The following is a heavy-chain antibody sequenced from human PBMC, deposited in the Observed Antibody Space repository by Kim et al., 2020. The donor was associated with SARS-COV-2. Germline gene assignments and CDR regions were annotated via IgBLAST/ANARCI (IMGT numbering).Heavy chain of an antibody. Sequence: SETLSLTCSVSGGSITSSPYYWSWIRQSPGKGLEWMGYFYYSGNIYYNPSLKSRITLSVDTSKNHLTLKLTSVTAADTAVYFCARGGDYGGYGMDVWGRGTTVTISS. CDR2: FYYSGNI. CDR1: GGSITSSPYY. D-gene: IGHD4-17*01. V-gene: IGHV4-30-4*01. CDR3: ARGGDYGGYGMDV. J-gene: IGHJ6*02.